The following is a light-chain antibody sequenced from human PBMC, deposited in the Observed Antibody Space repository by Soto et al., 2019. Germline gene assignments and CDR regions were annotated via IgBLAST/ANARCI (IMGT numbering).Light chain of an antibody. Sequence: DIQMTQSPPTLSASVGDRVTITCRASQNIGSWLAWYQQKPGKAPKLLISEASRLESEVQSRFSGSGSGPEFTLAISSLQTDDFATYYCHQYDTQSPSTFGQGTKVEMK. CDR3: HQYDTQSPST. V-gene: IGKV1-5*01. CDR2: EAS. J-gene: IGKJ1*01. CDR1: QNIGSW.